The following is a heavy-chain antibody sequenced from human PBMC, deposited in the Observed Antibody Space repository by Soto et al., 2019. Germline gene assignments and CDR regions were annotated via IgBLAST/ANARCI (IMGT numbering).Heavy chain of an antibody. Sequence: EVQLVESGGGFVQPGGSLRLSCEASGVSFEDYAMHWVRQVPGKGLEWVSGVRWNSGAEVDADSVKGRFNIFRDNGKNTLYLQMHSLSPEDTALYYCARDAGYCRGPSCDGVGTFAAWGQGAMVTVSS. CDR1: GVSFEDYA. J-gene: IGHJ3*01. CDR2: VRWNSGAE. CDR3: ARDAGYCRGPSCDGVGTFAA. V-gene: IGHV3-9*01. D-gene: IGHD2-15*01.